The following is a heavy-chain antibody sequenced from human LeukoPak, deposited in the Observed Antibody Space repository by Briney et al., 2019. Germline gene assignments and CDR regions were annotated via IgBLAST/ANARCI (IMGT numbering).Heavy chain of an antibody. CDR3: ARSQLSAFDI. CDR1: GYTFTSYD. CDR2: IIPILGIA. Sequence: SVKVSCKASGYTFTSYDISWVRQAPGQGLEWMGRIIPILGIANYAQKFQGRVTITADKSTSTAYMELSSLRSEDTAVYYCARSQLSAFDIWGQGTMVTVSS. J-gene: IGHJ3*02. V-gene: IGHV1-69*04.